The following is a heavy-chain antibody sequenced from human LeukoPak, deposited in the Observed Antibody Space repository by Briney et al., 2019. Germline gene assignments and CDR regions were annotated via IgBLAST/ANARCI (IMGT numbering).Heavy chain of an antibody. Sequence: GASMKVSCKASGYTFVTYGINWVRQAPGQGPEWIGWISTYNGNTKYALKFQDRVTLTRDTSTTTAYMELKSLTSDDRAVYYCARASFDHWGQGTLVIVSS. CDR2: ISTYNGNT. CDR3: ARASFDH. J-gene: IGHJ4*02. V-gene: IGHV1-18*01. CDR1: GYTFVTYG.